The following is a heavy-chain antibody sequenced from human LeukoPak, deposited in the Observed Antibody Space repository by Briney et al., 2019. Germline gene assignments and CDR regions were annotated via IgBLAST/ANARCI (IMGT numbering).Heavy chain of an antibody. CDR1: GFPFRGHK. J-gene: IGHJ4*02. D-gene: IGHD3-22*01. V-gene: IGHV3-21*01. CDR3: AKDQGFDYYDSSGYYLDY. CDR2: FGGRGNYI. Sequence: GGPLSLSCAASGFPFRGHKLTWFRQAPGRGLDGASSFGGRGNYIFYADSVKGRFTISRDSAKNSLSLQMNSLRAEDTAVYYCAKDQGFDYYDSSGYYLDYWGQGTLVTVSS.